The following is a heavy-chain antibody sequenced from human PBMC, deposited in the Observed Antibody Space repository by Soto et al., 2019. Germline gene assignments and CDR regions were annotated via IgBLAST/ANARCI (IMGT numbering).Heavy chain of an antibody. Sequence: GGSLRLSCAASGFTFSSYWMSWVRQAPGKGLEWVANIKQDGSEKYYVDSVKGRFTISRDNAKNSLYLQMNSLRAEDTAVYYCARAMVFGVVKNGMDVWGQGTTVTVSS. V-gene: IGHV3-7*05. D-gene: IGHD3-3*01. CDR1: GFTFSSYW. CDR3: ARAMVFGVVKNGMDV. CDR2: IKQDGSEK. J-gene: IGHJ6*02.